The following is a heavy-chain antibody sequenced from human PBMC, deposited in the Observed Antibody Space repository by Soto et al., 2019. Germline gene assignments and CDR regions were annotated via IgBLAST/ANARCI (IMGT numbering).Heavy chain of an antibody. CDR2: ISYSGST. CDR1: GGSINSDAYH. V-gene: IGHV4-31*03. J-gene: IGHJ6*02. Sequence: QVQLQESGPGLVKPSQTLSLTCTVSGGSINSDAYHWTWIRQHPGKGLEWLGYISYSGSTSYNPSLKRRVIISVDPSKNPFSLKLSSVTAADTAVYYCASDQVGSSGYHYYYGMDVWGQGTTVTVSS. D-gene: IGHD3-22*01. CDR3: ASDQVGSSGYHYYYGMDV.